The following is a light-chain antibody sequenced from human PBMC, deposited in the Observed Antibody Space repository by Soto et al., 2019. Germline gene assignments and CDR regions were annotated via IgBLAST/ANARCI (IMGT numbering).Light chain of an antibody. J-gene: IGKJ1*01. Sequence: DIQMTQSPSTLSASVGARVVITCRARQSITTWLAWYQQKPGKAPKLLIYDASSLESGVPSRFSGSGSGTEFILTISSLQPDDFASYCCQHYGGMWTFGQGTKVDI. CDR2: DAS. CDR1: QSITTW. CDR3: QHYGGMWT. V-gene: IGKV1-5*01.